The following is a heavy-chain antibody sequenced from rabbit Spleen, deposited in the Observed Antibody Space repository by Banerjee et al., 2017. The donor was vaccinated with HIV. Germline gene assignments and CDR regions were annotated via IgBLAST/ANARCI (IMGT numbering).Heavy chain of an antibody. V-gene: IGHV1S45*01. J-gene: IGHJ4*01. CDR3: ASNIIGVYYDKRL. D-gene: IGHD1-1*01. Sequence: QEQLVESGGDLVKPGASLTLTCKASGFSFSSNYYMCWVRQAPGKGLEWIACIYAGGSGSTYYASWAKGRFPISRTSSTTVTLRMTRLTAADRATYFCASNIIGVYYDKRLWGPGTLVTV. CDR1: GFSFSSNYY. CDR2: IYAGGSGST.